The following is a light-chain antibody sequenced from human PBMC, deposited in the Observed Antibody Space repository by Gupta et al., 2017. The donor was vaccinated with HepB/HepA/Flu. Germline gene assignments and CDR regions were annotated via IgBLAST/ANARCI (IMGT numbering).Light chain of an antibody. CDR3: NSRDSSGNHVV. J-gene: IGLJ2*01. CDR1: SLRSYY. CDR2: GKN. V-gene: IGLV3-19*01. Sequence: SSELTQDAAVSVALGQTGRITCQGDSLRSYYASWYQHKPGQAPVLVIYGKNNRPSGIPDRFSGSSSGNTASLTITGAQAEDEADYYCNSRDSSGNHVVFGGGTKLTVL.